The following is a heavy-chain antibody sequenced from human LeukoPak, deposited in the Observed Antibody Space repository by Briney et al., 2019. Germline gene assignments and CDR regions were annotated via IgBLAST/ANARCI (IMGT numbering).Heavy chain of an antibody. CDR1: GFTFSSYA. D-gene: IGHD2-15*01. CDR2: ISYDGSNK. J-gene: IGHJ4*02. CDR3: ARECGGSGYYFDY. Sequence: GGSLRLSCAASGFTFSSYAMHWVRQAPGEGLEWVAVISYDGSNKYYADSVKGRFTISRDNSKNTLYLQMNSLRAEDTAVYYCARECGGSGYYFDYWGQGTLVTVSS. V-gene: IGHV3-30-3*01.